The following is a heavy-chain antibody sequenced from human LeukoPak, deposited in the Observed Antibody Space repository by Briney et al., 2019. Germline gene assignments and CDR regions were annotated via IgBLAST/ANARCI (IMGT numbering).Heavy chain of an antibody. D-gene: IGHD6-19*01. CDR2: ISYDGSNK. V-gene: IGHV3-30-3*01. Sequence: PGGSLRLSCAASGFTFSSFAMHWVRQAPGKGLEWVAVISYDGSNKYYADSVKGRFTISRDNSKNTLYLQMNSLRAEDTAVYYCAVLAVADPFDYWGQGTLVTVSS. CDR1: GFTFSSFA. CDR3: AVLAVADPFDY. J-gene: IGHJ4*02.